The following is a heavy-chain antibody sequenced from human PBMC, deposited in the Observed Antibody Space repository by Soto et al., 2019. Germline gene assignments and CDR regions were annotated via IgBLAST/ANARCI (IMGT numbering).Heavy chain of an antibody. CDR2: ISGSGGST. J-gene: IGHJ6*03. CDR3: AKRRLEPIFDYYYYYMDV. CDR1: GFTFSSYA. Sequence: GGSLRLSCAASGFTFSSYAMSWVRQAPGKGLEWVSAISGSGGSTYYADSVKGRLTISRDNSKNTLYLQMNSLRAEDTAVYYCAKRRLEPIFDYYYYYMDVWGKGTTVTVSS. D-gene: IGHD1-1*01. V-gene: IGHV3-23*01.